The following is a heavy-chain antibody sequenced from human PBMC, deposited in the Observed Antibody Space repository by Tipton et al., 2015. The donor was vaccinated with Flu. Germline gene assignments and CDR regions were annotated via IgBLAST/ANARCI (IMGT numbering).Heavy chain of an antibody. D-gene: IGHD3-10*02. V-gene: IGHV4-59*05. CDR2: ISYSGNT. CDR3: AGLSYYDVDLKNFYFDY. CDR1: GGSINSYF. Sequence: TLSLTCTVSGGSINSYFWSWIRQPPGKGLEWIGGISYSGNTYSNPSLKSRVVISVDTSKNQFSLRLTSVTAADTAVYYCAGLSYYDVDLKNFYFDYWGQGALVTVSS. J-gene: IGHJ4*02.